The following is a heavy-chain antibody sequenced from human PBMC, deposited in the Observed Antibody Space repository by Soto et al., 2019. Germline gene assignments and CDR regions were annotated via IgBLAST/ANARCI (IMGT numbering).Heavy chain of an antibody. CDR1: GFTFSSYA. Sequence: GGSLRLSCAASGFTFSSYAMSWVRQAPGKGLEGVSAISGSGGSTYYADSVKGRFTISRDNSKNTLYLQMNSLRAEDTAVYYCAKVRAYCGGDCYSPYYYYGMDVWGQGTTVTVSS. J-gene: IGHJ6*02. D-gene: IGHD2-21*02. CDR3: AKVRAYCGGDCYSPYYYYGMDV. CDR2: ISGSGGST. V-gene: IGHV3-23*01.